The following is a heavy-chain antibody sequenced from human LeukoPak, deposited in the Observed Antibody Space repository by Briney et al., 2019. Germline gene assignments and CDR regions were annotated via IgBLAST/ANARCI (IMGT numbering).Heavy chain of an antibody. Sequence: GGSLRLSCAASGFTFSSYSMNWVRQAPGKGLEWVSYISSSSSTLYYADSVKGRFTISRDNAKNSLYLQMNSLRAEDTAVYYCAREVVGQPYYYYGMDVWGQGTTVTVSS. V-gene: IGHV3-48*01. CDR3: AREVVGQPYYYYGMDV. CDR2: ISSSSSTL. CDR1: GFTFSSYS. J-gene: IGHJ6*02. D-gene: IGHD2-15*01.